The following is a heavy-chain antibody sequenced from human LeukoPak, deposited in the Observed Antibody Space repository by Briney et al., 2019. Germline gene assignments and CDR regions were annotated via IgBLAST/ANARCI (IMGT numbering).Heavy chain of an antibody. CDR2: ISAYNGNT. CDR3: ARSLTADYYYYMDV. Sequence: ASVKVSCKASGYTFTGYYMHWVRQAPGQGLEWMGWISAYNGNTNYAQKLQGRVTMTTDTSTSTAYMELRSLRSDDTAVYYCARSLTADYYYYMDVWGKGTTVTVSS. J-gene: IGHJ6*03. V-gene: IGHV1-18*04. D-gene: IGHD3-16*02. CDR1: GYTFTGYY.